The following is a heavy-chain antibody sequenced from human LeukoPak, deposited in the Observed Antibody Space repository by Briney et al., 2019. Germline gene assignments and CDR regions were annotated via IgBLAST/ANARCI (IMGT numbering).Heavy chain of an antibody. Sequence: ASVKVSCKASGGTFSSYAISWVRQAPGQGLEWMGWMNPNSGNTGYAQKFQGRVTMTRNTTISTAYMELSSLRSEDTAVYYCARGRDDYVWGSYRWSDAFDIWGQGTMVTVSS. CDR3: ARGRDDYVWGSYRWSDAFDI. CDR1: GGTFSSYA. D-gene: IGHD3-16*02. CDR2: MNPNSGNT. V-gene: IGHV1-8*02. J-gene: IGHJ3*02.